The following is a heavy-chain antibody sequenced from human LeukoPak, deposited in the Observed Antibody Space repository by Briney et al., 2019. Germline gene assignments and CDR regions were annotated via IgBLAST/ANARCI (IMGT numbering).Heavy chain of an antibody. D-gene: IGHD3-16*01. CDR3: ARVLHFWYFDY. CDR1: GFTLSSYW. J-gene: IGHJ4*02. Sequence: GGSLRLSCAASGFTLSSYWMSWVRQAPGKGLEWVANIKQDGSEKYYVDSVKGRFTISRDNAKSSLYLHMNSLRAEDTAVYYCARVLHFWYFDYWGQGTLVTVSS. V-gene: IGHV3-7*03. CDR2: IKQDGSEK.